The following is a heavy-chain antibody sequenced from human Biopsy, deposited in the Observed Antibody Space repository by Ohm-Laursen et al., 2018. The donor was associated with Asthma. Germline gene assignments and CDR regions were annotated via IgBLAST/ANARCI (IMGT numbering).Heavy chain of an antibody. J-gene: IGHJ4*02. CDR1: GFTFSNYG. CDR2: ISFDGSNK. Sequence: SLRPSCAASGFTFSNYGMHWVRQAPGKGLDWVAVISFDGSNKNYTDSVKGRFTISRDNSRNTLHLQMNSLRAEDTAVYYCAKDVFPGWELRRGPDYWGQGTLVTVSS. D-gene: IGHD1-26*01. CDR3: AKDVFPGWELRRGPDY. V-gene: IGHV3-30*18.